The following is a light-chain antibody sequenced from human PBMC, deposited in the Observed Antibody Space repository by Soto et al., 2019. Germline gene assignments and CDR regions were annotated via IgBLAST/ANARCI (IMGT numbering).Light chain of an antibody. CDR1: NSNIGSNT. J-gene: IGLJ3*02. Sequence: QSVLTQPPSASGTPGQRVTISCFGSNSNIGSNTVNWYQHLSGSAPKLLIYSDTQRPSGEPDRLSGSRSGTSASLAISGLLTEDEADYFRGSWYESLKGPVFGGGTKLTVL. V-gene: IGLV1-44*01. CDR3: GSWYESLKGPV. CDR2: SDT.